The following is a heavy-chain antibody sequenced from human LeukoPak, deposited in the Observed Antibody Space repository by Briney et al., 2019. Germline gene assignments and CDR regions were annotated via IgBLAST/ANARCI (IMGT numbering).Heavy chain of an antibody. V-gene: IGHV4-59*01. CDR1: GGSISSYY. J-gene: IGHJ4*02. Sequence: SETLSLTCTVSGGSISSYYWSWIRQPPGKGLEWIGYIYYSGSTNYNPSLKSRVTISVDTSKNQSSLKLSSVTAADTAVYYCASYGVTAGFDYWGQGTLVTVSS. CDR2: IYYSGST. D-gene: IGHD5-18*01. CDR3: ASYGVTAGFDY.